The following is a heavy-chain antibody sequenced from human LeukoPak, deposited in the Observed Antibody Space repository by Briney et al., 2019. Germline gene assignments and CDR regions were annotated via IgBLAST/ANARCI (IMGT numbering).Heavy chain of an antibody. Sequence: GGSLRLSCVASGFIFSNHWMSWVRQAPGKGLEWVANIKQDGSEIYYVDSVKGRFTVSRDNAKNSLYLQMNSLRAEDTAVYYCARGLGSCSSISCHRTSDYWGQGTLVTVSS. CDR1: GFIFSNHW. CDR3: ARGLGSCSSISCHRTSDY. D-gene: IGHD2-2*01. J-gene: IGHJ4*02. V-gene: IGHV3-7*01. CDR2: IKQDGSEI.